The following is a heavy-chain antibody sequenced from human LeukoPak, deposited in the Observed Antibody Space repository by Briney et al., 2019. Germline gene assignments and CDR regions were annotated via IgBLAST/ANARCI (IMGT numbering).Heavy chain of an antibody. CDR3: ARDHGYTYGHPFDY. D-gene: IGHD5-18*01. Sequence: GGSLRLSCVVSGFTFSNAWMSWVRQAPGKGLAWVANINPDGSEKYYVDSVKGRSTISRDNAKNSLSLQMNSLRDEDTALYYCARDHGYTYGHPFDYWGQGTLVTVSS. V-gene: IGHV3-7*01. J-gene: IGHJ4*02. CDR1: GFTFSNAW. CDR2: INPDGSEK.